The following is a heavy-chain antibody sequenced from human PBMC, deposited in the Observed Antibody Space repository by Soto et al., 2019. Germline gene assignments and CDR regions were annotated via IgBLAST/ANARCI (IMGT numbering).Heavy chain of an antibody. J-gene: IGHJ6*02. CDR1: GGSFSGYY. V-gene: IGHV4-34*01. Sequence: PSETLSLTCAVYGGSFSGYYWSWIRQPPGKGLEWIGEINHSGSTNYNPSLKSRVTISVDTSKNQFSLKLSSVTAADTAVYYCARTTSYGMDVWGQGTTVTVS. CDR3: ARTTSYGMDV. CDR2: INHSGST.